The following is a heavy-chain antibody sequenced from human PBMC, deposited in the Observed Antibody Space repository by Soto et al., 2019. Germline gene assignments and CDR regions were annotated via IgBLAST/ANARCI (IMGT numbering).Heavy chain of an antibody. CDR2: IYYSGSSGST. CDR1: GVSISSYY. V-gene: IGHV4-59*01. J-gene: IGHJ3*02. D-gene: IGHD1-1*01. Sequence: PSETLSLTCTVSGVSISSYYWTWTRQPPGKGLEWIGCIYYSGSSGSTNYSPSLKSRVTMSADTSKNQFSLKLSSVTAADTAVYYCARMNQLAPKRNAFDIWGQGTMVTVSS. CDR3: ARMNQLAPKRNAFDI.